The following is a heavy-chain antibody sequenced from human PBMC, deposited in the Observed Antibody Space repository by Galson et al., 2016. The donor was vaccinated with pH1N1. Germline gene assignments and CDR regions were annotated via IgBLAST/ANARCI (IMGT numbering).Heavy chain of an antibody. CDR1: GDSITRGGSY. Sequence: TLSLTCAVSGDSITRGGSYWSWIRQHPGKGLEWIGFIRHNGVTDYTPSLMGRVAISLDTSRNQFSLNLYSVTAADTAVYYCARDSLLIRGPYGGYFDYWGQGALVTVSS. CDR3: ARDSLLIRGPYGGYFDY. D-gene: IGHD3-10*01. CDR2: IRHNGVT. J-gene: IGHJ4*02. V-gene: IGHV4-31*11.